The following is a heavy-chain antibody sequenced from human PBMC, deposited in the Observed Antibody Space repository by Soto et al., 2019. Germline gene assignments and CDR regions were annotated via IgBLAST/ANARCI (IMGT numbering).Heavy chain of an antibody. Sequence: QVQLVQSGAEVKKPGASVKVSCETSGYTFPVSYTHWLRQAPGQGLEWMGWINPNSGDTNYAHKFEGRVTMTRDSSAGTAYMELSGLRSDDTAVYFCARESAGKTLYGMDVWGQGTTVPVSS. CDR3: ARESAGKTLYGMDV. J-gene: IGHJ6*02. D-gene: IGHD1-1*01. CDR1: GYTFPVSY. CDR2: INPNSGDT. V-gene: IGHV1-2*02.